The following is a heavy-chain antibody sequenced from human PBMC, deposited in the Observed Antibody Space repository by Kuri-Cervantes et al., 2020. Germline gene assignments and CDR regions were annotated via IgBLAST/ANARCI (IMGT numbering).Heavy chain of an antibody. D-gene: IGHD3-10*01. Sequence: LSLTCAASGFTFDDYGMSWVRQAPGKGLEWVSGINWNGGSTGYADSVKGRFTISRDNAKNSLYLQMNSLRAEDTALYYCAKDLYGSGNPAFDIWGQGTMVTVSS. CDR3: AKDLYGSGNPAFDI. CDR1: GFTFDDYG. CDR2: INWNGGST. J-gene: IGHJ3*02. V-gene: IGHV3-20*04.